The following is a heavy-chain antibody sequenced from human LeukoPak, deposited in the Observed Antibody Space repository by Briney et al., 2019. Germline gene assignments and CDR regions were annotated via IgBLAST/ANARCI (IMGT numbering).Heavy chain of an antibody. V-gene: IGHV5-51*01. D-gene: IGHD2-15*01. J-gene: IGHJ1*01. Sequence: GESLKISCKGSGYSFTTYWIAWVRQMPGKGLEWMGTIYPGDSDTRYSPSFQGQVTISADKSITTAYLQWRSLKASDSAMYYCLITKGYCRGGTCPEYFKNWGQGTLVTVSS. CDR2: IYPGDSDT. CDR1: GYSFTTYW. CDR3: LITKGYCRGGTCPEYFKN.